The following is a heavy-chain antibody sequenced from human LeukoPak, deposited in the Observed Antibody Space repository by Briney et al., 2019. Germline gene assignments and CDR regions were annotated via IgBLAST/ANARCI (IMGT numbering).Heavy chain of an antibody. J-gene: IGHJ4*02. D-gene: IGHD2/OR15-2a*01. CDR1: GYTFTSYY. Sequence: ASVKVSCKASGYTFTSYYMHWVRQAPGQGLEWMGIINPSGGSTSYAQKFQGRVTMTRDTSTSTVYMELSSLRSEDTAVYYCGKGTGGVATFYYWGQGTMVTVSS. V-gene: IGHV1-46*01. CDR3: GKGTGGVATFYY. CDR2: INPSGGST.